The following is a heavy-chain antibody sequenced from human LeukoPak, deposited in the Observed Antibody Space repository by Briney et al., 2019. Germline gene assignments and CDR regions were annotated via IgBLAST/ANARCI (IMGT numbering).Heavy chain of an antibody. Sequence: GGSLRLSCAASGFTFSIYWMHWVRQAAGKGLVWVSRINGDGSSTSYADSVKGRFTISRDNTKNTLYLQMNSLRAEDTADYYCARDKGNSVDYWGQGTLVTVSS. CDR2: INGDGSST. J-gene: IGHJ4*02. CDR3: ARDKGNSVDY. D-gene: IGHD6-13*01. V-gene: IGHV3-74*01. CDR1: GFTFSIYW.